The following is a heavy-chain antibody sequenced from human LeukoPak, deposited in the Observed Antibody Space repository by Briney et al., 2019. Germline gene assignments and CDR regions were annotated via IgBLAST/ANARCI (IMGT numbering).Heavy chain of an antibody. CDR3: ARDSNYDILTGYYYYYYGMDV. CDR2: ISSSSSYI. V-gene: IGHV3-21*01. D-gene: IGHD3-9*01. CDR1: GFTFNSYS. Sequence: PGGSLRLSCAASGFTFNSYSMNWVRQAPGKGLEWVSSISSSSSYIYYADSMKGRLTISRDNAKNSLYLQMNSLRAEDTAVYYCARDSNYDILTGYYYYYYGMDVWGQGTTVTVSS. J-gene: IGHJ6*02.